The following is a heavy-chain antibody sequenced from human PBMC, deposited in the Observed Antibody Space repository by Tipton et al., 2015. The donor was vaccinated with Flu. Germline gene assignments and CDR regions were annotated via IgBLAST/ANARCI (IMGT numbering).Heavy chain of an antibody. Sequence: TLSLTCTVSGDSMRRDYFWGWIRQAPGKGLEWIGNIHYSGSPHYNPSLKSRVTISVDTSKNQFSLRVSSVTAADTAVYYCARDGRAQSPWGQGTLVTVSS. CDR3: ARDGRAQSP. D-gene: IGHD3-10*01. CDR1: GDSMRRDYF. CDR2: IHYSGSP. J-gene: IGHJ5*02. V-gene: IGHV4-38-2*02.